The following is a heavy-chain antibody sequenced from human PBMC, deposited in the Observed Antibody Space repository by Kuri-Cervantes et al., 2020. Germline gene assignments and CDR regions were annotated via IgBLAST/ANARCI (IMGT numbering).Heavy chain of an antibody. J-gene: IGHJ4*02. D-gene: IGHD3-22*01. CDR1: GFTFSDYY. CDR2: ISSSGSTI. Sequence: GGSLRLSCAASGFTFSDYYMSWIRQAPGKGLEWVSYISSSGSTIYYADSVKGRFTISRDNAKNSLYLQMNSLRAEDTAVYYCARDRPSPVAINHSYDYWGPGTLVTVSS. CDR3: ARDRPSPVAINHSYDY. V-gene: IGHV3-11*04.